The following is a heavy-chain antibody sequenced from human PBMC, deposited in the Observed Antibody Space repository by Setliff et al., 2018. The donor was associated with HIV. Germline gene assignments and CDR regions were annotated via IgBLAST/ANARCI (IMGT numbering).Heavy chain of an antibody. Sequence: SETLSLTCTVSGDSISGHYWGWIRQPAVKGLEWIGRIYPSGSTNYNPSLKSRVTMSVDTSKNQFSLKLSSVTAADTAVYYCASGSYTRGWYAWGQGMLVTVSS. J-gene: IGHJ5*02. D-gene: IGHD6-19*01. CDR3: ASGSYTRGWYA. CDR2: IYPSGST. CDR1: GDSISGHY. V-gene: IGHV4-4*07.